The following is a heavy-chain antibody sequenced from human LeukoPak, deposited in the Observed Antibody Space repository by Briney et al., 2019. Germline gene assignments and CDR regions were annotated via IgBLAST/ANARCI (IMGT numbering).Heavy chain of an antibody. Sequence: ASVKVSCKASGYTFTSYGISWVRQAPGQGLEWMGWISAYNGNTNYAQKLQGRVTMTTDTSTSTAYMELRSLRSDDTAVYYCAREGYCNRTSCSLSPFDYWGQGTLVTVSS. CDR1: GYTFTSYG. CDR2: ISAYNGNT. D-gene: IGHD2-2*01. V-gene: IGHV1-18*01. J-gene: IGHJ4*02. CDR3: AREGYCNRTSCSLSPFDY.